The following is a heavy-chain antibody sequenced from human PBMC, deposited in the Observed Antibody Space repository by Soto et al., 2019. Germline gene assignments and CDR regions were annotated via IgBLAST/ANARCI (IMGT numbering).Heavy chain of an antibody. V-gene: IGHV4-31*03. CDR1: GGSISSGGYY. CDR2: IYNSGST. CDR3: ASQRAPYYFDY. J-gene: IGHJ4*02. Sequence: SETLSLTCTVSGGSISSGGYYWNWIRHHPGKGLEWIGYIYNSGSTYYKPYLKSRVFISADTSKSLLSLKLSSVTAADTAVYYCASQRAPYYFDYWGRGALVTVSS.